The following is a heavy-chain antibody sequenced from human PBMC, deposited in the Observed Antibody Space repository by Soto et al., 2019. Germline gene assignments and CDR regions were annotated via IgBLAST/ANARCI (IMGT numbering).Heavy chain of an antibody. CDR2: ISSSSSYI. CDR1: GFTFSSYS. J-gene: IGHJ6*02. D-gene: IGHD3-22*01. Sequence: PGGSLRLSCAASGFTFSSYSMNWVRQAPGKGLEWVSSISSSSSYIYYADSVKGRFTISRDNAKNSLYLQMNSLRDEDTAVYYCARDYYDSSGYYNYYYYYGMDVWGQGTTVTVSS. V-gene: IGHV3-21*01. CDR3: ARDYYDSSGYYNYYYYYGMDV.